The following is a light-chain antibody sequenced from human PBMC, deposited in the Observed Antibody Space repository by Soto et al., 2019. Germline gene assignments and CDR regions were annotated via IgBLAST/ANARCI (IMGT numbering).Light chain of an antibody. CDR1: QSISPW. Sequence: DIQMTQSPSTLSASVGDRVTITCRASQSISPWLAWYQQKPGKAPKLLIYKASSLESGVRSRFRGSGSGTEFTLTISSLQPEDFATYYCQHYKSYPITFGQGTRLESK. CDR3: QHYKSYPIT. CDR2: KAS. V-gene: IGKV1-5*03. J-gene: IGKJ5*01.